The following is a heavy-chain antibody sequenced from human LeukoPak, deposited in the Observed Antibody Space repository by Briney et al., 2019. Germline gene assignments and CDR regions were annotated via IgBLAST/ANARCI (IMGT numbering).Heavy chain of an antibody. J-gene: IGHJ4*02. CDR3: AKDLGQLPYTGYFDY. Sequence: GGSLRLSCAASGFTFSSYAMSWVRQAPGKGLEWVSAISGSGGSTYYADSVKGRFTISRDNSKNTLYLQMNSLRAEDTAVYYCAKDLGQLPYTGYFDYWGQGTLVTDSS. D-gene: IGHD2-2*01. CDR2: ISGSGGST. V-gene: IGHV3-23*01. CDR1: GFTFSSYA.